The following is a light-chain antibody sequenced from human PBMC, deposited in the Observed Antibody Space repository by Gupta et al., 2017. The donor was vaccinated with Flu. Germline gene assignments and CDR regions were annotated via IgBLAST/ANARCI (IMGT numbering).Light chain of an antibody. CDR3: QQHHNYPLT. Sequence: DIQMSHSPSPPSLSVGDRVTITCRASQSINNWLAWYQQKPGKAPKLLIYKASNLASGVPSRFSGGESGTEFTLTISSLQPDDFATYFCQQHHNYPLTFGGGTKVEIK. CDR2: KAS. CDR1: QSINNW. J-gene: IGKJ4*01. V-gene: IGKV1-5*03.